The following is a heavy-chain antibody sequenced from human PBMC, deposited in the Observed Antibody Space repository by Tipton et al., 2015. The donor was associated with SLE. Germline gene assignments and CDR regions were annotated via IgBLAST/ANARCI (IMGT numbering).Heavy chain of an antibody. J-gene: IGHJ5*02. CDR2: VNPNSGYT. CDR1: GYTFSNYD. D-gene: IGHD1-14*01. Sequence: QLVQSEAEVKKPGASVKVSCKASGYTFSNYDIHWVRQATGQGLEWMGWVNPNSGYTAFAQKFQGRVTMTRDTSIRTAYMQLSSLRSEDTAVYYCARYADHFDPWGQGTLVTVSS. CDR3: ARYADHFDP. V-gene: IGHV1-8*01.